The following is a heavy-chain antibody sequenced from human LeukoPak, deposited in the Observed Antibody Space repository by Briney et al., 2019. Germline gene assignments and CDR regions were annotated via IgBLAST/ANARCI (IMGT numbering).Heavy chain of an antibody. D-gene: IGHD5-12*01. CDR3: ARDRAGIVATMWDY. CDR2: ISAYNGNT. Sequence: ASVKVSCKASGGTFSSYAISWVRQAPGQGLEWMGWISAYNGNTNYAQKLQGRVTMTTDTSTSTAYMELRSLRSDDTAVYYCARDRAGIVATMWDYWGQGTLVTVSS. J-gene: IGHJ4*02. V-gene: IGHV1-18*01. CDR1: GGTFSSYA.